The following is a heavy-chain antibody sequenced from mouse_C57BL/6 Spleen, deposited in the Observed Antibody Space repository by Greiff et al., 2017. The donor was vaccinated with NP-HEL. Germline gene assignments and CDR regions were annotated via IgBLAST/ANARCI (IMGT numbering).Heavy chain of an antibody. Sequence: QVQLKQPGAELVMPGASVKLSCKASGYTFTSYWMHWVKQRPGQGLEWIGEIDPSDSYTNYNQKFKGKSTLTVDKSSSTAYMQLSSLTSEDSAVYYCAGGQLRLPWYFDVWGTGTTVTVSS. D-gene: IGHD3-2*02. V-gene: IGHV1-69*01. J-gene: IGHJ1*03. CDR3: AGGQLRLPWYFDV. CDR1: GYTFTSYW. CDR2: IDPSDSYT.